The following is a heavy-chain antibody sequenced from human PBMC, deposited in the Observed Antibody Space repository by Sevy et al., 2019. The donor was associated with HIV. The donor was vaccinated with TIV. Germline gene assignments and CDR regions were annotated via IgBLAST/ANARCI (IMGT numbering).Heavy chain of an antibody. CDR2: IRTKPNSYAT. CDR3: TSLYYYDSSGYYPY. V-gene: IGHV3-73*01. D-gene: IGHD3-22*01. Sequence: GSLRLSCAASGFTFSGSAMHWVRQASGKGLEWVGRIRTKPNSYATAYAASVKGRFTISRDDSKNTAYLQMNSLKTEDTAVYYCTSLYYYDSSGYYPYWGQGTLVTVSS. CDR1: GFTFSGSA. J-gene: IGHJ4*02.